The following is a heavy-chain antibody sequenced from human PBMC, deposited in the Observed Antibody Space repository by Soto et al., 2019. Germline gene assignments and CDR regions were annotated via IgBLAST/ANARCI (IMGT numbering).Heavy chain of an antibody. J-gene: IGHJ5*02. CDR2: ISYDGSHK. D-gene: IGHD6-13*01. CDR3: AKVAGVATGGTVGGLDP. V-gene: IGHV3-30*18. CDR1: GFSFSSYA. Sequence: GGSLRLSCQTSGFSFSSYAMHWVRQAPGKGLQWVGVISYDGSHKSYGESVKGRFTISRDNSKNTLYLQMPSLTAEDTGIYYCAKVAGVATGGTVGGLDPWGQGTLVTVS.